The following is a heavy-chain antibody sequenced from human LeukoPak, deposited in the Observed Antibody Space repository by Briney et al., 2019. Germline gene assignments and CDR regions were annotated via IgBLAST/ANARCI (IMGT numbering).Heavy chain of an antibody. CDR2: IKQDGSEK. V-gene: IGHV3-7*01. D-gene: IGHD3-10*01. CDR1: GFTFSSYW. J-gene: IGHJ4*02. CDR3: ARVAYYYGSGSYDNPWYFDY. Sequence: GGSLRPSCAASGFTFSSYWMSWVRQAPGKGLEWVANIKQDGSEKYYVESVRGRFTISRDNAKNSLYLQMNSLRAEDTAVYYCARVAYYYGSGSYDNPWYFDYWGQGTLVTVSS.